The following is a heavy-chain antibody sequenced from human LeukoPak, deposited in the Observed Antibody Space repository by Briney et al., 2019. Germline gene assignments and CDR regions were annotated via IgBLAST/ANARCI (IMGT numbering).Heavy chain of an antibody. CDR2: IRYDGSDK. J-gene: IGHJ6*03. D-gene: IGHD1-14*01. CDR1: GFSFSIHW. Sequence: GGSLRLSCAASGFSFSIHWMSWVRQAPGKRLEWVAFIRYDGSDKYYADSVTGRFSISRDSSKNTLFLQMNSLRIEDTAVYYCAKDQSTGTSWTSYYMDVWGKGTTVTVSS. CDR3: AKDQSTGTSWTSYYMDV. V-gene: IGHV3-30*02.